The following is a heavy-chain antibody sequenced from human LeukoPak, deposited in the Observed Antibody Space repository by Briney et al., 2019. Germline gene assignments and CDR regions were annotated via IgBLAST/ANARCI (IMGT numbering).Heavy chain of an antibody. CDR2: IIPILGIA. Sequence: SVKVSCKASGGTFSSYAISWVRQAPGQGLEWMGRIIPILGIANYAQKFQGRVTITADKSTSTAYMELSSLRSEDTAVYYCARAPPAVAGTLDYWGQGTLVTVSS. CDR1: GGTFSSYA. CDR3: ARAPPAVAGTLDY. J-gene: IGHJ4*02. V-gene: IGHV1-69*04. D-gene: IGHD6-19*01.